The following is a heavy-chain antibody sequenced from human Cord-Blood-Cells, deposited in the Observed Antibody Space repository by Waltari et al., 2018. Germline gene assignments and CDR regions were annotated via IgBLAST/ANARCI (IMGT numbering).Heavy chain of an antibody. CDR3: AIAARHYYYYYMDV. Sequence: QVQLVQSGAEVKKPGSSVKVSCKASGGTFSSYAISWVRQAPGQGLEWRGGIIPIFCAANYAQKFQGRVTITADESTSTAYMELSSLRSEDTAVYYCAIAARHYYYYYMDVWGKGTTVTVSS. V-gene: IGHV1-69*01. CDR1: GGTFSSYA. D-gene: IGHD6-6*01. CDR2: IIPIFCAA. J-gene: IGHJ6*03.